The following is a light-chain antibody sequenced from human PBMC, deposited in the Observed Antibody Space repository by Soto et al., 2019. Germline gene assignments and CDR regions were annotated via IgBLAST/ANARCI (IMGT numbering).Light chain of an antibody. J-gene: IGKJ2*01. Sequence: DIQMTQSPSTVSASVGDRVTITCGASQPISSWLAWFRQRPGKAPELLIYAASTLHNGVPSRFSGSGSGTDFALTISGLQPEDFATYYCQQASSFPHTFGQGTRVDIK. CDR2: AAS. V-gene: IGKV1-12*01. CDR3: QQASSFPHT. CDR1: QPISSW.